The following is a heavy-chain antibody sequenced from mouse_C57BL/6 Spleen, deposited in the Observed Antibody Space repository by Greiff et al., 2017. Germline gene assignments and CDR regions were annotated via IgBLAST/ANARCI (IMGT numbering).Heavy chain of an antibody. Sequence: QVTLKESGAELVKPGASVKISCKASGYAFSSYWMNWVKQRPGKGLEWIGQIYPGDGGTNYNGKFKGKATLTADKSSSTAYMQLSSLTSEDSAVYCCARKGEGSSMDYWGQGTSVTVSS. CDR1: GYAFSSYW. J-gene: IGHJ4*01. V-gene: IGHV1-80*01. D-gene: IGHD2-13*01. CDR3: ARKGEGSSMDY. CDR2: IYPGDGGT.